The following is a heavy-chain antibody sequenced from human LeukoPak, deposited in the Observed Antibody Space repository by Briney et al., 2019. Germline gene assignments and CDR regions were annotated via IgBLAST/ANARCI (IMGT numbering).Heavy chain of an antibody. V-gene: IGHV3-21*01. D-gene: IGHD2-15*01. J-gene: IGHJ4*02. CDR1: PFTFSSHS. CDR3: ARDPGYCSGGSCYRSYDY. Sequence: GGSLRLSCAPSPFTFSSHSMNWVRQAPGKGLEWVSSISSSSSYIYYAGSVKGRFTISRDNAKNSLYLQMNSLRAEDTAVYYCARDPGYCSGGSCYRSYDYWGQGTLVTVSS. CDR2: ISSSSSYI.